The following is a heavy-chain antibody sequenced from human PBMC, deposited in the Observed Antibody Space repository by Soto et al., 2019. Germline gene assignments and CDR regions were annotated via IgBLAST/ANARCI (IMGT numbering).Heavy chain of an antibody. Sequence: RGESLKISCKGSGYSFTSYWISWVRQMPGKGLEWMGRIDPSDSYTNYSPSFQGHVTISADKSISTAYLQWSSLKASDTAMYYCAREYSSSAPDAFDIWGQGTMVTVSS. CDR2: IDPSDSYT. J-gene: IGHJ3*02. CDR3: AREYSSSAPDAFDI. D-gene: IGHD6-6*01. V-gene: IGHV5-10-1*01. CDR1: GYSFTSYW.